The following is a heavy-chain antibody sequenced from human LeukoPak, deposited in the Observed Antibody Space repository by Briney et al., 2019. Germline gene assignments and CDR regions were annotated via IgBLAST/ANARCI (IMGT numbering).Heavy chain of an antibody. CDR2: IIPIFGTA. V-gene: IGHV1-69*13. Sequence: ASVKVSCKASGGTFSSYAISWVRQAPGQGLEWMGGIIPIFGTANYAQKFQGRVTITADESTSTAYMELSSLRSEDTAVYYCARSPDAVVVIDAFDIWGQGTMVTVSS. CDR3: ARSPDAVVVIDAFDI. CDR1: GGTFSSYA. D-gene: IGHD3-22*01. J-gene: IGHJ3*02.